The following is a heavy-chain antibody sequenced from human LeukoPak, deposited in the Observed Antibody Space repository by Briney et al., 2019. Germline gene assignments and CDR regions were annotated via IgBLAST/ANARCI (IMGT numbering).Heavy chain of an antibody. Sequence: PGGSLRLSCAASGFTFSGNWMSWVRQAPGKGLEWVANIKEDGGEKYYVDSVKGRFTISRDNAKNSLYLQMNSLRVEDTAVYYCARRRTVMLTWGQGTLVTVSS. CDR3: ARRRTVMLT. D-gene: IGHD3-16*01. J-gene: IGHJ5*02. CDR1: GFTFSGNW. V-gene: IGHV3-7*01. CDR2: IKEDGGEK.